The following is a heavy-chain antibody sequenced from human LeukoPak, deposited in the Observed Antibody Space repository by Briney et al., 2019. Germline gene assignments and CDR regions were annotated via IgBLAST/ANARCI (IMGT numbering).Heavy chain of an antibody. D-gene: IGHD1-14*01. CDR2: ISAYNGNT. CDR3: ARDPEWGFDY. CDR1: VYTFTIYG. V-gene: IGHV1-18*01. Sequence: ASVKVSCKASVYTFTIYGISWVRQAPGQGLEWMGWISAYNGNTNYAQKLQVRVTMTTDTSTSTAYMELRSLRSDDTAVSYCARDPEWGFDYWGQGTLVTASS. J-gene: IGHJ4*02.